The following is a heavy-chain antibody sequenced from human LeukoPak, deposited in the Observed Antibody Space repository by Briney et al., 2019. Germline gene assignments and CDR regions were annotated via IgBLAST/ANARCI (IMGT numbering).Heavy chain of an antibody. D-gene: IGHD1-1*01. V-gene: IGHV4-39*01. CDR1: GGSISSSSDF. CDR3: ARHRWDGTFNFDY. CDR2: IYYSGRT. J-gene: IGHJ4*02. Sequence: SETLSLTCTVSGGSISSSSDFWGWIRQPPGKGLEWIGSIYYSGRTYNNPSLKSRVTISVDTSKNQFSLKLSSVTAADTAVSYCARHRWDGTFNFDYWGQGTLVPVSS.